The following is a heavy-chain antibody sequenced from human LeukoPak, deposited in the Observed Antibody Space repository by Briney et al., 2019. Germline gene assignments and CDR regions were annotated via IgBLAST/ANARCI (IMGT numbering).Heavy chain of an antibody. J-gene: IGHJ6*02. Sequence: SETLSLTCAVYGGSFSGYYWSWFRQPPGKGLEWIGEINHSGSTNYNPSLKSRVTISVDTSKNQFSLKLSSVTAADTAVYYCARGRRYFDWPRRSYYYYYGMDVWGQGTTVTVSS. CDR1: GGSFSGYY. CDR2: INHSGST. CDR3: ARGRRYFDWPRRSYYYYYGMDV. V-gene: IGHV4-34*01. D-gene: IGHD3-9*01.